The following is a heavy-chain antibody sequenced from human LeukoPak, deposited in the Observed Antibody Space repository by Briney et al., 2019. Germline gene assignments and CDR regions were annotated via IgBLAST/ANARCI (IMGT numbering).Heavy chain of an antibody. CDR1: GDFITAYY. D-gene: IGHD3-10*01. CDR2: VYYSGST. J-gene: IGHJ3*02. V-gene: IGHV4-59*01. CDR3: AKSNGYGLVDI. Sequence: NPSETLSLTCTVSGDFITAYYWSWIRQSPGKGLEWIGYVYYSGSTEYNPSLRSRVTISLEMSKHQFSLNLTSVTAADTAVYYCAKSNGYGLVDIWGQGTMVTVSS.